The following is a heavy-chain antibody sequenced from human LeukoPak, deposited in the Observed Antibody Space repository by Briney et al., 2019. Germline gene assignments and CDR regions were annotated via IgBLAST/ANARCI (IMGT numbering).Heavy chain of an antibody. V-gene: IGHV1-18*01. CDR1: GYTFTSYG. CDR2: ISAYNGNT. J-gene: IGHJ6*03. Sequence: GASVKVSCKASGYTFTSYGISWVRQAPGQGLEWMGWISAYNGNTNYAQKLQGRVTMTTDTSTSTAYMELRSLRSDDTAVYYCARVQLVGSRAYYMDVWGKGTTVTVSS. D-gene: IGHD6-6*01. CDR3: ARVQLVGSRAYYMDV.